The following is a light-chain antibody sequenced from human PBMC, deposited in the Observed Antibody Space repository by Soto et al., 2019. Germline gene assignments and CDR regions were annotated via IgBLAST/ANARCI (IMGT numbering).Light chain of an antibody. CDR3: QQSYSTLWT. CDR1: QSISSY. V-gene: IGKV1-39*01. CDR2: AAS. Sequence: DLQMTQSPSSLSASVGDRVTITCRASQSISSYLNWYQQKPGKAPKLLIYAASSLQSGVPSRFSGSGSGTDFTLTISSLQPEDFATCYCQQSYSTLWTFGQGTKVEIK. J-gene: IGKJ1*01.